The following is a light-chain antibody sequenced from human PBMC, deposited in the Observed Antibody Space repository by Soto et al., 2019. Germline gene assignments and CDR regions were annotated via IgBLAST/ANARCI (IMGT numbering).Light chain of an antibody. CDR3: QQYNSYPYT. V-gene: IGKV1-5*03. Sequence: DIQMTQSPSTLSASVGDRVTITCRASQSISSWLAWYQQKPGKAPKLLIYKASSLESGVPSTFSGSGSGTEFTLTISSLQPDDFATYYCQQYNSYPYTVGQGTKLEIK. CDR1: QSISSW. J-gene: IGKJ2*01. CDR2: KAS.